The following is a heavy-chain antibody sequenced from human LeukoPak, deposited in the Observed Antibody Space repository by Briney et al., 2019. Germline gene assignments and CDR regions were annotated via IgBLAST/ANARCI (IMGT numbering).Heavy chain of an antibody. Sequence: GGSLRLSCAASGFIFSRDWMSWVRQAPGKGLEWVSVLYSGSTYYADSVKGRFTISRDNSQNTLYLQMNSLRAEDTAVYYCATDWYSSGYFDYWGQGTLVTVSS. D-gene: IGHD6-19*01. CDR1: GFIFSRDW. CDR3: ATDWYSSGYFDY. CDR2: LYSGST. J-gene: IGHJ4*02. V-gene: IGHV3-53*01.